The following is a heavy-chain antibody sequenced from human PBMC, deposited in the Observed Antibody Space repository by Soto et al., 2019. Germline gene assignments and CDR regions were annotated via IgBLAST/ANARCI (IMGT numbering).Heavy chain of an antibody. V-gene: IGHV3-7*01. CDR1: GFTFSSYW. CDR3: ARDEALRLWFGELLPDY. CDR2: IKQDGSEK. J-gene: IGHJ4*02. D-gene: IGHD3-10*01. Sequence: EVQLVESGGGLVQPGGSLRLSCAASGFTFSSYWMSWVRQAPGKGLEWVANIKQDGSEKYYVDSVKGRFTISRDNAKNSLYLKMNSLRAEDTAVYYCARDEALRLWFGELLPDYWGQGTLVTVSS.